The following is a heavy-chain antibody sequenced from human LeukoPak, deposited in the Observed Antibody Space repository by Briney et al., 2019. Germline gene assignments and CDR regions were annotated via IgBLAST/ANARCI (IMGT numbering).Heavy chain of an antibody. CDR1: GDSISSYY. CDR2: MYNSGST. Sequence: PSETLSLTRTVSGDSISSYYWRWIRQPPGKGLEWIGYMYNSGSTKYNPSLKSRVTISADTSKNQFSLKLSSVTAADTAVYYCARFGSGSAFDIWGQGTMVTVSS. D-gene: IGHD2-15*01. J-gene: IGHJ3*02. V-gene: IGHV4-59*08. CDR3: ARFGSGSAFDI.